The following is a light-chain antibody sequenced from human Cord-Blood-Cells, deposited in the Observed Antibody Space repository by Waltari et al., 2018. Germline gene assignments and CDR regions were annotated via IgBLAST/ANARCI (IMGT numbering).Light chain of an antibody. J-gene: IGLJ3*02. CDR1: SSDVGGYNY. Sequence: QSALTQPASVSGSPGQSLTISCTGTSSDVGGYNYVSWYQQHPAKAPKLMIYDVSNRPAGVSNRFSGSKSGNTASLTISGLQAEDEADYYCSSYTSSSTWVFGGGTKLTVL. CDR3: SSYTSSSTWV. V-gene: IGLV2-14*01. CDR2: DVS.